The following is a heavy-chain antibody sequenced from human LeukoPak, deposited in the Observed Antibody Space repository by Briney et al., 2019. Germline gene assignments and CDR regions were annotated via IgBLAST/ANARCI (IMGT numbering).Heavy chain of an antibody. D-gene: IGHD3-9*01. Sequence: GASVKVSCKASGDTFTGYYMHWVRQAPGQGLEWMGWINPNSGGTNYAQEFHGRVTMTRATSISTAYMELSRLRSDDTAVYYCARGISTTLSDYWGQGTLVTVSS. V-gene: IGHV1-2*02. CDR2: INPNSGGT. CDR3: ARGISTTLSDY. J-gene: IGHJ4*02. CDR1: GDTFTGYY.